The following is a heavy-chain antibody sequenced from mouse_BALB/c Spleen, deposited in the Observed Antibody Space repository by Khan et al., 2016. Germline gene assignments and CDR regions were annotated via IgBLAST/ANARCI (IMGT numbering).Heavy chain of an antibody. Sequence: QIQLVQSGPELKKPGETVKISCKASGYTFTNYGMNWVKQAPGKGLKWMGWINTYTGEPTYADDFMGRFAFSLETSASTAYLQINNLKNEDMATYFCARGDYGLAMDYWGQGTSVTVSS. V-gene: IGHV9-1*02. CDR1: GYTFTNYG. J-gene: IGHJ4*01. CDR2: INTYTGEP. D-gene: IGHD1-2*01. CDR3: ARGDYGLAMDY.